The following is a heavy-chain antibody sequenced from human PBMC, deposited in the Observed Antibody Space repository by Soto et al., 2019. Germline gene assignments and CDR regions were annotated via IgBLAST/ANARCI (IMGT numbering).Heavy chain of an antibody. V-gene: IGHV3-33*01. D-gene: IGHD1-26*01. CDR1: GFTFSSYG. CDR3: ARDQEGVGVAVY. Sequence: QVQLVESGGGVVQPGRSLRLSCAASGFTFSSYGMHWVRQAHGKGLEWVAVIGYDGSNKYYADSVKGRFTISRDNSKNTRYLQMNSLRAEDTAVYYCARDQEGVGVAVYWGQGTLVTVSS. CDR2: IGYDGSNK. J-gene: IGHJ4*02.